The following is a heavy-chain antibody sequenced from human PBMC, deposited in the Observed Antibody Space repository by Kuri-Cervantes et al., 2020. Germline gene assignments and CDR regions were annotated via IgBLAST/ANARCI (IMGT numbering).Heavy chain of an antibody. CDR2: INHSGST. Sequence: ETLSLTCAVYGGSFSGYYWSWIRQPPGKGLEWIGEINHSGSTNYNPSLKSRVTISVDKSKNQFSLKLSSVTAADTAVYYCARVNGTGPFDYWGQGTLVTVSS. D-gene: IGHD2-8*01. CDR1: GGSFSGYY. V-gene: IGHV4-34*01. J-gene: IGHJ4*02. CDR3: ARVNGTGPFDY.